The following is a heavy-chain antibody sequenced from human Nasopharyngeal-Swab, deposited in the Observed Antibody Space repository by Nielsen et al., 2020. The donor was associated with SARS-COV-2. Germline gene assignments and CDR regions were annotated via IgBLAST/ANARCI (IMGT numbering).Heavy chain of an antibody. CDR3: AISRPNYYGSGSLFDY. Sequence: SETLSLTCTVSGGSTSSSSYYWGWIRQPPGKGLEWIGSIYYSGSTYYNPSLKSRVTISVDTSKNQFSLKLSSVTAADTAVYYCAISRPNYYGSGSLFDYWGQGTLVTVSS. CDR2: IYYSGST. D-gene: IGHD3-10*01. CDR1: GGSTSSSSYY. V-gene: IGHV4-39*01. J-gene: IGHJ4*02.